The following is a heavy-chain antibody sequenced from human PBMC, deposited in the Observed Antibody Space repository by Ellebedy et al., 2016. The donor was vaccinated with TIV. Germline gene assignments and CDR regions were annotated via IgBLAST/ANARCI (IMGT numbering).Heavy chain of an antibody. J-gene: IGHJ4*02. CDR1: GFTFSNYA. CDR3: ARGKSGTYIHHAFDY. Sequence: GESLKISCAASGFTFSNYAMSWVRQAPGKGLEWVSGFVFSGDSTCYADSVKGRFTISRDDSKNTLYLQMNSLRAEDTAIYYCARGKSGTYIHHAFDYWGQGTLVTVSS. V-gene: IGHV3-23*01. CDR2: FVFSGDST. D-gene: IGHD1-14*01.